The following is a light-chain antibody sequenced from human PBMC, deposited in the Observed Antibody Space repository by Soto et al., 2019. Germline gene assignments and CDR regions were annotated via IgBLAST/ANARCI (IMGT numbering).Light chain of an antibody. CDR3: QQYNSYWT. Sequence: DIQMTKSPSTLSEFVGARVTITCRASQSISLSFAWYQQQHGKAPDLLISDSSNLERGVPSRFSGSGSGTEFTLTISILPPDDFATYYCQQYNSYWTFGPGTKVEIK. V-gene: IGKV1-5*01. CDR2: DSS. J-gene: IGKJ1*01. CDR1: QSISLS.